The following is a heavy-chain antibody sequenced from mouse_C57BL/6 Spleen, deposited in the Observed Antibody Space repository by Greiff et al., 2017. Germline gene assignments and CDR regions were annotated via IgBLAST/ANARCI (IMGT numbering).Heavy chain of an antibody. J-gene: IGHJ2*01. CDR1: GFTFSSYT. Sequence: EVKLEESGGGLVKPGGSLKLSCAASGFTFSSYTMSWVRQTPEKRLEWVATISGGGGNTYYPDSVKGRFTISRDTAKNTLYLQMSSLRSEDTALYYCARQVIYYYGSSPFDYWGQGTTLTVSS. CDR3: ARQVIYYYGSSPFDY. D-gene: IGHD1-1*01. V-gene: IGHV5-9*01. CDR2: ISGGGGNT.